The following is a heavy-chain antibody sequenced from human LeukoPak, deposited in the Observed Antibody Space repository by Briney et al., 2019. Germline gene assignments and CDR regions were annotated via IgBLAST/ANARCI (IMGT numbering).Heavy chain of an antibody. Sequence: PGGSLRLSCAASGFTFSSYSMNWVRQAPGKGLEWVSYISSSSSTIYYADSVKGRFTISRDNAKNSLYLQMNSLRAEDTAVYYCARGRRTVTTPTNWFDPWGQGTLVTVSS. V-gene: IGHV3-48*04. D-gene: IGHD4-17*01. J-gene: IGHJ5*02. CDR2: ISSSSSTI. CDR1: GFTFSSYS. CDR3: ARGRRTVTTPTNWFDP.